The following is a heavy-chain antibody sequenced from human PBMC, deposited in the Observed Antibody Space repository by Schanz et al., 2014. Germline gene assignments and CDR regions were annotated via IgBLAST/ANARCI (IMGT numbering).Heavy chain of an antibody. J-gene: IGHJ4*02. Sequence: VQLVESGGALVQPGGSLRLSCSASGFTFSDHWMSWVRQPPGKGLEWVANIKGDSSEKNYVDSVKGRFTLSRDNAKKTMDLQMNSRRVEDTAVYYCARDPNSVNEIDYWGQGTLVTVSS. CDR3: ARDPNSVNEIDY. D-gene: IGHD5-12*01. CDR1: GFTFSDHW. V-gene: IGHV3-7*03. CDR2: IKGDSSEK.